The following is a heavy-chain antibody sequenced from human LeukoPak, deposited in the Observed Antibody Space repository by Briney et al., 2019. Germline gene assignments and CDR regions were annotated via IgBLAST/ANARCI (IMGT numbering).Heavy chain of an antibody. Sequence: GASVKVSCKASGGTFSSYAISWVRQAPGQGLEWMGGIIPIFGTANYAQKFQGRVTITTDASTSTAYMELSSLRSEDTAVYYCARGRASSGYYSGYYFDYWGQGTLVTVSS. D-gene: IGHD3-22*01. CDR1: GGTFSSYA. CDR2: IIPIFGTA. J-gene: IGHJ4*02. CDR3: ARGRASSGYYSGYYFDY. V-gene: IGHV1-69*05.